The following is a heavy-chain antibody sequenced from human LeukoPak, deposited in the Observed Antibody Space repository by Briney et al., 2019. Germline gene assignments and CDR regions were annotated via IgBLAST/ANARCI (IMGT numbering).Heavy chain of an antibody. V-gene: IGHV3-23*01. CDR3: AKSSPYSATYFDY. Sequence: GGSLRLSCVASEFTFNSYAMSWVRQAPGKGLEWVSAISGGGANTYYADSVKGRFTISRDNSKNTLYLQMNSLRAEDTAVYYCAKSSPYSATYFDYWGQGTLVTVS. D-gene: IGHD1-26*01. CDR1: EFTFNSYA. CDR2: ISGGGANT. J-gene: IGHJ4*02.